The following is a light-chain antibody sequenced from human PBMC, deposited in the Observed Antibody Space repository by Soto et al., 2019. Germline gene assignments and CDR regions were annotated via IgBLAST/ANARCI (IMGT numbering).Light chain of an antibody. CDR1: SSDVGGYNY. CDR3: SSYGGSNNLV. J-gene: IGLJ2*01. CDR2: EVN. Sequence: QSALTQPPSASGSPGQSVTISCTGTSSDVGGYNYVSWYQQHPGKVPKLMIYEVNKRPSGVPDRFSGSKSGNTASLTDSGLQAEDEADYYCSSYGGSNNLVFGGGTKVTVL. V-gene: IGLV2-8*01.